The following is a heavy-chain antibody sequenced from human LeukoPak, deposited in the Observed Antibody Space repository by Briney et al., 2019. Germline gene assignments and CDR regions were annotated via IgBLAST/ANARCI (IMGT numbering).Heavy chain of an antibody. J-gene: IGHJ4*02. Sequence: ASVKVSCKASGYTFTGYYMHWVRQAPGQGLEWMGWINPNSGGTNYAQKFRGRVTMTRDTSISTAYMELSRLRSDDTAVYYCARYCSGGSCSTGLDYWGQGTLVTVSS. V-gene: IGHV1-2*02. CDR2: INPNSGGT. CDR3: ARYCSGGSCSTGLDY. D-gene: IGHD2-15*01. CDR1: GYTFTGYY.